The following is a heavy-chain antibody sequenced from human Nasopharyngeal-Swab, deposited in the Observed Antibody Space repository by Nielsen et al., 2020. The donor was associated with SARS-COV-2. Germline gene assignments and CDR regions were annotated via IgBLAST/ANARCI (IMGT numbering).Heavy chain of an antibody. CDR1: GFIFSGSS. CDR2: ISSRANSYAT. V-gene: IGHV3-73*01. D-gene: IGHD3-22*01. J-gene: IGHJ4*02. Sequence: GESLKISCAASGFIFSGSSLHWVRQASGKGLEWIGRISSRANSYATVYAASVKGRFTISSADSKNTAYLQMNSLKTEDTAVYYCARAKDDSSGSLFDYWGQGNLVTVSS. CDR3: ARAKDDSSGSLFDY.